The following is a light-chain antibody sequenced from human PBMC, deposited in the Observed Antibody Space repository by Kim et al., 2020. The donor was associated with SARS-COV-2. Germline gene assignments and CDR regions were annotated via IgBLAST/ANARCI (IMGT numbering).Light chain of an antibody. V-gene: IGLV2-8*01. J-gene: IGLJ2*01. CDR3: SSFAGNTLL. CDR1: SSDVGGYDY. CDR2: DVT. Sequence: QSALTQPPSASGSPGQSVTISCTGTSSDVGGYDYVSWYQQYPGKAPKLMISDVTKRPSGVPDRFSGSKSGNTASLTISGLQAEDEADYYCSSFAGNTLLFGGGTQLTVL.